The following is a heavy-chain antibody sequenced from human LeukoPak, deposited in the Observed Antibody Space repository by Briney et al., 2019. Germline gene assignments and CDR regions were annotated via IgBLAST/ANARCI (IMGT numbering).Heavy chain of an antibody. D-gene: IGHD3-10*01. CDR1: GGSISSNSYY. CDR3: ARDLYYYGSGSPDGNWFDP. J-gene: IGHJ5*02. Sequence: SETLSLTCAVSGGSISSNSYYWGWIRQPPGKGLEWIGGIYYSGSTYYNPSLKSRVTISVDTSKNQFSLKLSSVTAADTAVYYCARDLYYYGSGSPDGNWFDPWGQGTLVTVSS. V-gene: IGHV4-39*07. CDR2: IYYSGST.